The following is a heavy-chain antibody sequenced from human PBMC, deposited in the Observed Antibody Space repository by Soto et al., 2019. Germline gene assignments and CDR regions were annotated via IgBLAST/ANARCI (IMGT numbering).Heavy chain of an antibody. D-gene: IGHD4-17*01. CDR1: GFTFSSYG. Sequence: QVQLVESGGGVVQPGRSLRLSCAASGFTFSSYGMHWVRQAPGKGLEWVAVISYDGSNKYYADSVKGRFTISRDNSKNTLYLQMNSLRAEDTAVYYCARQGLTVTILYYYYYGMDVWGQGTTVTVSS. V-gene: IGHV3-30*03. CDR3: ARQGLTVTILYYYYYGMDV. CDR2: ISYDGSNK. J-gene: IGHJ6*02.